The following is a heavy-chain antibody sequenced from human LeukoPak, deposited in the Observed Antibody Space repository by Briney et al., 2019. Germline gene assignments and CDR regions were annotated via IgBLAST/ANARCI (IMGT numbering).Heavy chain of an antibody. CDR2: IKPDGSQT. CDR1: GFTFSHAW. CDR3: FGSGSYSK. Sequence: GGSLRLSCEASGFTFSHAWINWVRQPLGKGLEWVANIKPDGSQTFYLDSVKGRFTVSRDNAKHPAYLQMNSLRAEDTAVYYCFGSGSYSKWDQGTLVTASS. D-gene: IGHD3-10*01. V-gene: IGHV3-7*01. J-gene: IGHJ4*02.